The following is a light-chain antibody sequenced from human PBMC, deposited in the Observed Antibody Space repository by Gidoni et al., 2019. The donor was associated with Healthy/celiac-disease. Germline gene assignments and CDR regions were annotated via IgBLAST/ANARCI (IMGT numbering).Light chain of an antibody. CDR3: CSYAGSSSPYV. Sequence: QSALTHPASVSGTPGRAITISCTGTSSDVGSYNLVSWYQQHPGKAPKLMIYEGSKRPSGVSNRFSGSKSGNTASLTISGLQAEDEADYYCCSYAGSSSPYVFGTGTKVTVL. J-gene: IGLJ1*01. V-gene: IGLV2-23*01. CDR1: SSDVGSYNL. CDR2: EGS.